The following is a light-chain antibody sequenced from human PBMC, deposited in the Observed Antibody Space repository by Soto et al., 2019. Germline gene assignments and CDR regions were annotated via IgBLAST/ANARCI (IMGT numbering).Light chain of an antibody. CDR1: QSVSNNY. V-gene: IGKV3-20*01. CDR3: QQYAASPRT. J-gene: IGKJ1*01. Sequence: EVVLTQSPGTLSLSPRERATLSCRASQSVSNNYLAWYQHKPGQAPRLLIYGASNRAPGIPDRFSGSGSGPDFTLTISRLEPEDFAVDYCQQYAASPRTVGQGTLVEVK. CDR2: GAS.